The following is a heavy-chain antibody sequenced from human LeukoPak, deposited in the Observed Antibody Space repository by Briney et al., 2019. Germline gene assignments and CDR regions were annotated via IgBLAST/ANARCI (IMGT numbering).Heavy chain of an antibody. Sequence: SETLSLTCTVSGGYIRSYYWSWIRQPPGKGLEWIGYIYYSGSTNYNPSLKSRVTISVDTSKNQFSLKLSSVTAADTAVYYCARNKKDYYDSSGYYYFAFDIWGQGTMVNVSS. CDR2: IYYSGST. CDR1: GGYIRSYY. J-gene: IGHJ3*02. D-gene: IGHD3-22*01. V-gene: IGHV4-59*01. CDR3: ARNKKDYYDSSGYYYFAFDI.